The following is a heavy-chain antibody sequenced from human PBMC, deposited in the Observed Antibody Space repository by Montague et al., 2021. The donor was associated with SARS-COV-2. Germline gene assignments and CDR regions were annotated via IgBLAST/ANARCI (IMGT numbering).Heavy chain of an antibody. CDR3: ARGPAVDIILDIYYYYGMDV. CDR2: INHGGST. D-gene: IGHD3-3*01. CDR1: GGSFSGYY. V-gene: IGHV4-34*01. Sequence: SETLSLTCAVYGGSFSGYYWSWIRQPPGKGLEWIGEINHGGSTNXNPSRKSRVTISVDTSKNQFSLKMSSVTAADTAVYYCARGPAVDIILDIYYYYGMDVWGQGTTVTVSS. J-gene: IGHJ6*02.